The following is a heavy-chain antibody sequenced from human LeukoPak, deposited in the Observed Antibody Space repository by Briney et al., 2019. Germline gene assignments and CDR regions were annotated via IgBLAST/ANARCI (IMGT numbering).Heavy chain of an antibody. CDR1: GGTFSSYA. Sequence: SVKVSCKASGGTFSSYAISWVRQAPGQGLEWMGRIIPILGIANYAQKFQGRVTITADKSTSTAYMELSSLGSEDTAVYYCARDRDYYYYGMDVWGQGTTVTVSS. CDR2: IIPILGIA. CDR3: ARDRDYYYYGMDV. D-gene: IGHD5-24*01. V-gene: IGHV1-69*04. J-gene: IGHJ6*02.